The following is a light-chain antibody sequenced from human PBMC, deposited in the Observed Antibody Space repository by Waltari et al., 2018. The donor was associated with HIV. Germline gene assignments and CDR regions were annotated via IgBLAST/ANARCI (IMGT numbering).Light chain of an antibody. CDR2: DIN. CDR1: NSNIGAGYG. CDR3: QSYDSSLNVI. V-gene: IGLV1-40*01. J-gene: IGLJ2*01. Sequence: QSVLTQPPSVSGAPGQRVTISCTGSNSNIGAGYGVHWYQHLPGAAPKRLIYDINNRPAGVPDRFSGSKSGTSASLAITGLQVEDEGDYFCQSYDSSLNVIFGGGTKLTVL.